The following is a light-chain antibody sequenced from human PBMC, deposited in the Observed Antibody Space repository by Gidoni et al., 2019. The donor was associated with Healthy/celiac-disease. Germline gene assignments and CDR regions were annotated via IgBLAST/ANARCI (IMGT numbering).Light chain of an antibody. V-gene: IGKV3-11*01. CDR1: QSVSSY. CDR3: QQRSNWPPAHT. CDR2: DAS. J-gene: IGKJ2*01. Sequence: EIVLTQSPATLSLSPGERATLSCRASQSVSSYLAWYQQKPGQAPRLLIYDASNRATGIPARFSGSGSGTDLTLTISSLEPEDFAVYYCQQRSNWPPAHTFGQGTKLEIK.